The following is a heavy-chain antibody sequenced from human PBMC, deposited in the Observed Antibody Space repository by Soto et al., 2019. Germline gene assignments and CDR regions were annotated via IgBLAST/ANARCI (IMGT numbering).Heavy chain of an antibody. D-gene: IGHD6-19*01. Sequence: EVQLVESGGGFVQPGGSLRLSCAASGFPFSSYSMNWVRQAPGKGLEWISYISASGSTVFHADSVEGRFTISRDNAKNSLLLQMNSLRAEDTAVYYCARDQQWLDPTSGSWGQGTLVTVSS. CDR2: ISASGSTV. J-gene: IGHJ5*02. CDR1: GFPFSSYS. V-gene: IGHV3-48*01. CDR3: ARDQQWLDPTSGS.